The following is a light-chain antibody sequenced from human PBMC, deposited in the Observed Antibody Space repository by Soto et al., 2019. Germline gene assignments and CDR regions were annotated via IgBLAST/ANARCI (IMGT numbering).Light chain of an antibody. CDR2: GAS. CDR3: QQYNNWPPFT. CDR1: QSLRSD. J-gene: IGKJ3*01. V-gene: IGKV3-15*01. Sequence: IVMSQSPATVCVSQGERAPLSCRASQSLRSDLAWYQQKPGQAPRLLIYGASTRATGIPARFSGSGSGTEFTLTISSLQSEDFAVYYCQQYNNWPPFTFGPGTKVAI.